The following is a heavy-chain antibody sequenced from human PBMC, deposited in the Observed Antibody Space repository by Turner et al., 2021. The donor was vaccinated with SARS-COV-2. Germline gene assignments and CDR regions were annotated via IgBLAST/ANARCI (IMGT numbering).Heavy chain of an antibody. V-gene: IGHV4-39*01. J-gene: IGHJ4*02. CDR2: FSYSGST. D-gene: IGHD3-22*01. CDR1: GFLHTSTHFF. CDR3: ARLYHHDTSGVDF. Sequence: QVPLQESGPCLVTPSETLFLCFTLSGFLHTSTHFFWGWIRQSPGKGLEWMGTFSYSGSTFYNPSFKGRVTMSADPSKREFFLRLTSVTAADTAVYYCARLYHHDTSGVDFWGQGTQVTVSS.